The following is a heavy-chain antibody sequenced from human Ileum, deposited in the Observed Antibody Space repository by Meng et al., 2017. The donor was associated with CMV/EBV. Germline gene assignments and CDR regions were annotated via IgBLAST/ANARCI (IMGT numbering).Heavy chain of an antibody. Sequence: GESLKISCSASGFTFSRYSMNWVRQAPGKGLEWVSSISSSSSYIYYADSVKGRFTISRDNAKNSLYLQMNSLRAEDTAVYYCARDYDFWSGYSDYYYYGMDVWGQGTTVTVSS. J-gene: IGHJ6*02. D-gene: IGHD3-3*01. CDR2: ISSSSSYI. CDR3: ARDYDFWSGYSDYYYYGMDV. CDR1: GFTFSRYS. V-gene: IGHV3-21*01.